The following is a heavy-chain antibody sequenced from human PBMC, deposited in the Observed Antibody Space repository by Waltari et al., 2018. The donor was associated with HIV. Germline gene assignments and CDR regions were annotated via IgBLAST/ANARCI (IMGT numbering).Heavy chain of an antibody. CDR2: AYYNGNT. Sequence: QLQLRESGPILVRPSETLSLTCDVFGDSLNTPTYYWGWIRPTPGKGLEWIGNAYYNGNTFYNPSFKSRVTISIDTSKNQFFLNLTSVTAADTAVYYCSTEPSGISGGIIQYYYYGLDVWGQGATVTVSS. CDR3: STEPSGISGGIIQYYYYGLDV. V-gene: IGHV4-39*07. D-gene: IGHD1-1*01. CDR1: GDSLNTPTYY. J-gene: IGHJ6*02.